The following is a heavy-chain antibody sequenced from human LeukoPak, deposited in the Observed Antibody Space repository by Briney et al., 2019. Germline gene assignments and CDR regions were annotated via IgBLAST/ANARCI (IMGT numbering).Heavy chain of an antibody. Sequence: SGGSLRLSCAVSGFTFSSYAMSWVRQAPGKGLDWVSAISGSGGSTYYADSVKGRFNISRDNSKPTLYLPVNSLSREHPAVFFFAKSAVFGSSGYYWRHFDYWGQGTLVTVSS. CDR2: ISGSGGST. V-gene: IGHV3-23*01. CDR1: GFTFSSYA. J-gene: IGHJ4*02. CDR3: AKSAVFGSSGYYWRHFDY. D-gene: IGHD3-22*01.